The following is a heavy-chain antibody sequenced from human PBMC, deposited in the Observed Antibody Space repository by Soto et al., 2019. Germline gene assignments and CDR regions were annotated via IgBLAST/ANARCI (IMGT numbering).Heavy chain of an antibody. D-gene: IGHD2-2*01. V-gene: IGHV1-46*03. J-gene: IGHJ3*02. Sequence: GASVKVSCKASGYTFTSYYMHWVRQAPGQGLEWMGIINPSGGSTSYAQKFQGRVTMTRDTSTSTVYMELSSLRSEDTAVYYCARVKDIVVVPAAMRDDAFDIWGQGTMVTV. CDR3: ARVKDIVVVPAAMRDDAFDI. CDR1: GYTFTSYY. CDR2: INPSGGST.